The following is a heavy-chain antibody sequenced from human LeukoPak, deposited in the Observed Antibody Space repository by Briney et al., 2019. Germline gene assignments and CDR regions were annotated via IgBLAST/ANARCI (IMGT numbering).Heavy chain of an antibody. D-gene: IGHD6-13*01. CDR1: GYSISSGYY. V-gene: IGHV4-38-2*01. CDR3: ARVMAAAADY. CDR2: IYHSGST. Sequence: PSETLSLTCAVSGYSISSGYYWAWIRQPPGKGREWIGSIYHSGSTYYNPSLKSRVTISVDTSKNQFSQKLSSVTAADTAVYYCARVMAAAADYWGQGTLVTVSS. J-gene: IGHJ4*02.